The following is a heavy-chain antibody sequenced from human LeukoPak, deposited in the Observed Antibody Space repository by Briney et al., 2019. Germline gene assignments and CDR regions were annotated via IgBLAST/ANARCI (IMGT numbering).Heavy chain of an antibody. CDR3: PRVGIAAPAVGHGAAYFDY. D-gene: IGHD6-13*01. Sequence: SQTLSLTCTVSGGSISSGDYYWSWIRQPPGKGLEWIGYIYYSGSTYYNPSLKSRVTISVDTSKNQFSLKLSSVTAADTAVYYCPRVGIAAPAVGHGAAYFDYWGQGTLVTVSS. CDR2: IYYSGST. V-gene: IGHV4-30-4*08. J-gene: IGHJ4*02. CDR1: GGSISSGDYY.